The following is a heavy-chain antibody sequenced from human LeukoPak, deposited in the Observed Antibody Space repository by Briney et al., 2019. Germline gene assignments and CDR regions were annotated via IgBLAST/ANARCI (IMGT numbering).Heavy chain of an antibody. J-gene: IGHJ4*02. Sequence: GGSLRLSCAASGFTFSSYAMHWVRQAPGKGLEWVAVISYDGSNKYYADSVKGRFTISRDNSKNTLYLQMNSLRAEDTAVNYCARDFRKRIAVAGTFDYWGQGTLVTVSS. CDR1: GFTFSSYA. CDR3: ARDFRKRIAVAGTFDY. D-gene: IGHD6-19*01. CDR2: ISYDGSNK. V-gene: IGHV3-30*04.